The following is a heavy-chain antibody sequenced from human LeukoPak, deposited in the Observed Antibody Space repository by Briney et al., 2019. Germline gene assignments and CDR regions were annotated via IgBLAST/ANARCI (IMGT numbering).Heavy chain of an antibody. Sequence: SETLSLTCIVSGGSISSGNYYWSWIRQPAGRGLRWIGRIYASGSTNYNPSLKSRVTISVDTSKNQFSLKLSSVTAADTAVYYCARDSVAAAGTGSNWFDPWGQGTLVTVSS. CDR1: GGSISSGNYY. CDR2: IYASGST. V-gene: IGHV4-61*02. J-gene: IGHJ5*02. D-gene: IGHD6-13*01. CDR3: ARDSVAAAGTGSNWFDP.